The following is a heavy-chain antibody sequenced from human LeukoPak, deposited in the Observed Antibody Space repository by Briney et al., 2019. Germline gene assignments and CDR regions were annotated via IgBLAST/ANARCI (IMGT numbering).Heavy chain of an antibody. V-gene: IGHV3-23*01. J-gene: IGHJ4*02. CDR3: AKAGRSSGWYWFAY. CDR2: ISGSGDEK. D-gene: IGHD6-13*01. Sequence: GVPLRLSCAPSRWTVGHCEMGGLRGARGMGLEWLSAISGSGDEKNYADSVKGRLTISRDNSKNTLFLQMNSLRSEDRAVYYCAKAGRSSGWYWFAYWRQGTLATV. CDR1: RWTVGHCE.